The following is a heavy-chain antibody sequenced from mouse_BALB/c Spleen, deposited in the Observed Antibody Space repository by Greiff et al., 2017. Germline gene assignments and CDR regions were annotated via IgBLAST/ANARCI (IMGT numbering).Heavy chain of an antibody. J-gene: IGHJ4*01. CDR1: GFTFSSYA. D-gene: IGHD1-1*01. Sequence: EVKLVESGGGLVKPGGSLKLSCAASGFTFSSYAMSWVRQSPEKRLEWVAEISSGGSYTYYPDTVTGRFTISRDNAKNTLYLEMSSLRSEVTAMYYCARGGYGSSSYAMDYWGQGTSVTVSS. CDR3: ARGGYGSSSYAMDY. V-gene: IGHV5-9-4*01. CDR2: ISSGGSYT.